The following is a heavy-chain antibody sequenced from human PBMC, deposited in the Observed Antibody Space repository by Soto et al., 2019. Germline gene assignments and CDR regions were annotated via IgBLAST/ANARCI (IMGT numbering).Heavy chain of an antibody. J-gene: IGHJ4*02. CDR1: GGSISSYY. CDR2: IYYSGST. D-gene: IGHD3-10*01. CDR3: ARDHGSGSSH. Sequence: SETLSLTCTVSGGSISSYYWSWIRQPPGKGLEWIGYIYYSGSTNYNPSLKSRVTISVDTSKNQFSLKLSSVTAADTAVYYCARDHGSGSSHWGQGTLVTVXS. V-gene: IGHV4-59*01.